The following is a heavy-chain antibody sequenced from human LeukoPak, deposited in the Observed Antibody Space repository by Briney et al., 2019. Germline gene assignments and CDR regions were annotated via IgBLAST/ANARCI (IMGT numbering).Heavy chain of an antibody. J-gene: IGHJ5*02. CDR3: ARSSTPYYYGSGSYFVGYWSDP. CDR1: GGTFSSYA. D-gene: IGHD3-10*01. CDR2: IIPILGIA. V-gene: IGHV1-69*04. Sequence: SVKVSCKASGGTFSSYAISWVRQAPGQGLEWMGRIIPILGIANYAQKFQGRVTITADKSTSTAYMELSSLRSQDTAVYYCARSSTPYYYGSGSYFVGYWSDPWGQGTLVTVSS.